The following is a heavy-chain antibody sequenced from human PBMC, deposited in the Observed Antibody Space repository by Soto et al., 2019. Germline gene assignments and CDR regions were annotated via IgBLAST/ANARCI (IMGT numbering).Heavy chain of an antibody. Sequence: HLQLQESGSGLVKPSQTLSLTCAVSGGSISSGGYSWSWIRQPPGKGLEWIGYIYHSGSTYYNPSLKSRVTISVDRSKNQFSLKLSSVTAADTAVYYCARVLGGWKFDYWGQGTLVTVSS. V-gene: IGHV4-30-2*01. CDR1: GGSISSGGYS. J-gene: IGHJ4*02. D-gene: IGHD6-19*01. CDR3: ARVLGGWKFDY. CDR2: IYHSGST.